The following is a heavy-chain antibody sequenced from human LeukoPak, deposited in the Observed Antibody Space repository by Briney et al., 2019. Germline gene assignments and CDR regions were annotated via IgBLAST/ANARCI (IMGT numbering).Heavy chain of an antibody. CDR2: ISCSGGST. J-gene: IGHJ4*02. CDR3: AKDRYSSSWYFDY. V-gene: IGHV3-23*01. Sequence: GGSLRLSCAASGFTFSSYAISGVRPAPGKGLDWVSAISCSGGSTYYADSVKGGFTISRDNSKNTLYLQMNSLRAEDTAVYYCAKDRYSSSWYFDYWGQGTLVTVSS. CDR1: GFTFSSYA. D-gene: IGHD6-13*01.